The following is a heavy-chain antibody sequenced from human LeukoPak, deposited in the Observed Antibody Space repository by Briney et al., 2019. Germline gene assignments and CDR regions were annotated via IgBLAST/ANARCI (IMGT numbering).Heavy chain of an antibody. Sequence: PGGSLRLSCAASGFTFSSYAMHWVRQAPGKGLEWVAFIRYDGSNKYYADSVKGRFTISRDNSKNTLYLQMNSLRAEDTAVYYCAKASRYSGSYLAFDIWGQGTMVTVSS. CDR3: AKASRYSGSYLAFDI. V-gene: IGHV3-30*02. D-gene: IGHD1-26*01. CDR2: IRYDGSNK. CDR1: GFTFSSYA. J-gene: IGHJ3*02.